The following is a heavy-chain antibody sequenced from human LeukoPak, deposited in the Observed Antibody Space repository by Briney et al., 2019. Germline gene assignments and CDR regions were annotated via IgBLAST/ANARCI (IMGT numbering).Heavy chain of an antibody. D-gene: IGHD2-2*01. V-gene: IGHV1-18*01. CDR1: GYTFTSYG. Sequence: ASVKVSCKASGYTFTSYGISWVRQAPGQGLEWMGWISAYNGNTNYAQKLQGRVTMTTDTSTSTAYMELRSLRSDDTAVYYCARVYCSSTSCSRGYGMDVWGQGTTVTVSS. CDR2: ISAYNGNT. CDR3: ARVYCSSTSCSRGYGMDV. J-gene: IGHJ6*02.